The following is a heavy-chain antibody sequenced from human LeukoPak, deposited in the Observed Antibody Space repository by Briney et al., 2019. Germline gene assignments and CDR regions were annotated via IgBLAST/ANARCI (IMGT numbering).Heavy chain of an antibody. CDR3: ARGATTAFHFDY. Sequence: SETLSLTCAVSGYSISSGYYWGCIRQPPGKGLEWIGTIHRSGSTYYNPSLKSRVTISEDTSKNQFSLKLSSVTAADTAVYYCARGATTAFHFDYWGQGTLVTVSS. J-gene: IGHJ4*02. CDR1: GYSISSGYY. V-gene: IGHV4-38-2*01. D-gene: IGHD1-26*01. CDR2: IHRSGST.